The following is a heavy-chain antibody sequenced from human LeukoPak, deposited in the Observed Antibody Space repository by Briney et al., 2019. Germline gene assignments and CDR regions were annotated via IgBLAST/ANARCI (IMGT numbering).Heavy chain of an antibody. CDR2: ISGSGGDT. CDR3: AREGHCSTTSCYTPFDY. CDR1: GFTFSSYA. J-gene: IGHJ4*02. Sequence: GGSLRLSCAASGFTFSSYAMSWVRQAPGKGLEWVSAISGSGGDTYYADSVKGRFTISRDNSKNTLYLQMNSLRADDTAVYYCAREGHCSTTSCYTPFDYWGQGTLVTVSS. V-gene: IGHV3-23*01. D-gene: IGHD2-2*02.